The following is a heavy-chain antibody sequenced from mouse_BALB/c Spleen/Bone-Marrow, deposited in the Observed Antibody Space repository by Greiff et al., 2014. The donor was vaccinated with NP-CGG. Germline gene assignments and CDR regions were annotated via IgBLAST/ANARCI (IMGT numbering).Heavy chain of an antibody. D-gene: IGHD3-3*01. CDR3: AREGDGAY. V-gene: IGHV5-4*02. CDR1: GFTFSDYY. Sequence: VQLKHSGGGLVKPGGSLKLSCAASGFTFSDYYMYWVRQTPEKRLEWVATISDGGSYTYYPDSVKGRFTISRDNAKNNLYLQMSSLKSEDTAMYYCAREGDGAYWGQGTLVTVSA. J-gene: IGHJ3*01. CDR2: ISDGGSYT.